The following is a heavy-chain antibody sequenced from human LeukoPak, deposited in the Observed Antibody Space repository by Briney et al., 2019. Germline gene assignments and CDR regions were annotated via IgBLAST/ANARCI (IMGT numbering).Heavy chain of an antibody. CDR2: IYTSGST. CDR3: ARVPYDFWSGYYGAFDI. V-gene: IGHV4-61*02. CDR1: GGSISSSSYY. Sequence: LDTLSLTCTVSGGSISSSSYYWSWVRQPAGKGLEWIGRIYTSGSTNYNPSLKSRVTISVDTSKNQFSLKLSSVTAADTAVYYCARVPYDFWSGYYGAFDIWGQGTMVTVSS. J-gene: IGHJ3*02. D-gene: IGHD3-3*01.